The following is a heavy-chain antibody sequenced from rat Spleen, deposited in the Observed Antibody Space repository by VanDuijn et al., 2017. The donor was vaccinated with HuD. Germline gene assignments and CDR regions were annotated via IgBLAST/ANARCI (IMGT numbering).Heavy chain of an antibody. V-gene: IGHV5-22*01. CDR3: AREVSFDY. Sequence: EVQLVESGGGLVQPGRSLKLSCAASGFTFSDYNMAWVRQAPKKGLEWVASINYEGSSTYYGDTVKGRFTISRDNAKSTLYLQMDSLRSEDTATYYCAREVSFDYWGQGVMVTVSS. CDR2: INYEGSST. CDR1: GFTFSDYN. J-gene: IGHJ2*01.